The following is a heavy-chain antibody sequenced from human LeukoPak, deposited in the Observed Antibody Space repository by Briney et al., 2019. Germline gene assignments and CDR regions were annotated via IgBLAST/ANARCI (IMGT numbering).Heavy chain of an antibody. CDR3: ARATLSAGNFDY. CDR1: GGTFSSYA. Sequence: ASVKVSCKASGGTFSSYAISWVRQAPGQGLEWMGGIIPIFGTANYAQKFQGRVTITTDESTSTAYMELSSLRSEDTAVYYCARATLSAGNFDYWGQGTLVTVSS. CDR2: IIPIFGTA. J-gene: IGHJ4*02. V-gene: IGHV1-69*05. D-gene: IGHD6-13*01.